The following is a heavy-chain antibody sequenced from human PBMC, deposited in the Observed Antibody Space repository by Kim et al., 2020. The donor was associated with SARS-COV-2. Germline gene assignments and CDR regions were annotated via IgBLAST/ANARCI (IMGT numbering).Heavy chain of an antibody. Sequence: ADSVKGRFTISRDNAKNSLYLQMNSLRAEDTAVYYCARVSGNPNDAFDIWGQGTMVTVSS. V-gene: IGHV3-11*05. J-gene: IGHJ3*02. D-gene: IGHD3-10*01. CDR3: ARVSGNPNDAFDI.